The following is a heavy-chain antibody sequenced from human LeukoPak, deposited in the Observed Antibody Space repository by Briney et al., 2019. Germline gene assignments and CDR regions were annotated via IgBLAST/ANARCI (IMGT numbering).Heavy chain of an antibody. J-gene: IGHJ4*02. CDR3: TLIQGWGSGSYYRDF. CDR2: VKSKSAGETT. D-gene: IGHD3-10*01. V-gene: IGHV3-15*01. Sequence: GGSLRLSCAASGLSISNDWMSWVRQAPGKGLEWVARVKSKSAGETTDYAAPVKGRFTISIDDSKNTLYLQMNSLKTEDTAVYYCTLIQGWGSGSYYRDFWGQGTLVTVSS. CDR1: GLSISNDW.